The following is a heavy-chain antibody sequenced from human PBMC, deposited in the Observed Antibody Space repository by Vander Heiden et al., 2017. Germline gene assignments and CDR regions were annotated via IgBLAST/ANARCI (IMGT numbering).Heavy chain of an antibody. D-gene: IGHD2-15*01. V-gene: IGHV1-46*01. CDR3: ARAGHCSGGSCYSYYYYGMDV. CDR2: INPSGGST. Sequence: QVQLVQSGAEVKKTGASVKVSCKASGYTFTSYYMHWVRQAPGHGLEWMGIINPSGGSTSYAQKFQGRVTMTRDTSTSTVYMELSSLRSEDTAVYYCARAGHCSGGSCYSYYYYGMDVWGQGTTVTVSS. CDR1: GYTFTSYY. J-gene: IGHJ6*02.